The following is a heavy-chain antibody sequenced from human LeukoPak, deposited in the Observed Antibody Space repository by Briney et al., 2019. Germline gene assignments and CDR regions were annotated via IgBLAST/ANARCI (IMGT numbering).Heavy chain of an antibody. D-gene: IGHD3-22*01. J-gene: IGHJ4*02. Sequence: VASVKVSCKASGYTFTSYGISWVRQAPGQGLEWMGWISAYNGNTNYAQKLQGRVTMTTDTSTSTAYMELRSLRSDVTAVYYCARARSYYDSSAYDYWGQGTLVTVSS. CDR1: GYTFTSYG. CDR3: ARARSYYDSSAYDY. V-gene: IGHV1-18*01. CDR2: ISAYNGNT.